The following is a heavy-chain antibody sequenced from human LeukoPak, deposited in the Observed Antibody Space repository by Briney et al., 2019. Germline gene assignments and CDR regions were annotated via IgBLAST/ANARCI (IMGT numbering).Heavy chain of an antibody. Sequence: PGGSLRLSCAASGFTFDDYAMHWVRQAPGKGLERVSGISWNSGSIGYADSVKGRFTISRDNAKNSLNLQMNSLRAEDTALYYCARVVSGIAAAGTDYWGQGTLVTVSS. CDR2: ISWNSGSI. V-gene: IGHV3-9*01. J-gene: IGHJ4*02. CDR1: GFTFDDYA. CDR3: ARVVSGIAAAGTDY. D-gene: IGHD6-13*01.